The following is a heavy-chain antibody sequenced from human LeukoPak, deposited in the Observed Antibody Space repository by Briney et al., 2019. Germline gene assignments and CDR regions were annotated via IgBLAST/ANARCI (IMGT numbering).Heavy chain of an antibody. CDR1: GFTFSSYA. D-gene: IGHD6-13*01. J-gene: IGHJ4*02. Sequence: GGSLRLSCAASGFTFSSYAMHWVRQAPGKGLEWVAVISYDGSNKYYADSVKGRFTISRDNSKNTLYLQMNSLRAEDTAVYYCARAGSSREQPRDYWGQGTLVTVSS. V-gene: IGHV3-30-3*01. CDR2: ISYDGSNK. CDR3: ARAGSSREQPRDY.